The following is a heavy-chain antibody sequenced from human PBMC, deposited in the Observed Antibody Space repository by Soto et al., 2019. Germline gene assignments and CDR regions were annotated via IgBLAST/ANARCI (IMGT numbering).Heavy chain of an antibody. J-gene: IGHJ4*02. Sequence: GGSLRLSCAASGFTFSSYAMNWVRQAPGKGLEWVSAISGGGGTIYYADSVKGRFTISRDNSKNTLYLQMNSLRAEDTAVYYCAKDLYTSSWFTSSDFWGQGTLVTVSS. CDR3: AKDLYTSSWFTSSDF. CDR2: ISGGGGTI. CDR1: GFTFSSYA. V-gene: IGHV3-23*01. D-gene: IGHD6-13*01.